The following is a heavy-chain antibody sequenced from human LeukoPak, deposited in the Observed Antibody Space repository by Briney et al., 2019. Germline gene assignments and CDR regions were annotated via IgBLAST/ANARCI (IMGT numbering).Heavy chain of an antibody. CDR3: AREITIFGVVQSNYFDY. CDR2: INEDGSIT. D-gene: IGHD3-3*01. J-gene: IGHJ4*02. V-gene: IGHV3-74*01. Sequence: GGSLRLSCAVSGFTFRTYWMHWVRQVPGEGLVWVSRINEDGSITNYADSVKGRFTISRDNSKNTLYLQMNSLRAEDTAVYYCAREITIFGVVQSNYFDYWGQGTLVTVSS. CDR1: GFTFRTYW.